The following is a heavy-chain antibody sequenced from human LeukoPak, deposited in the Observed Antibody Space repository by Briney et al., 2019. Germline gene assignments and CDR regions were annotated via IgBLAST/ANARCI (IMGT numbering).Heavy chain of an antibody. CDR3: ARHSGYSGYSSGWYYFDY. Sequence: SETLSLTRTVSGGPIYSYYWSWIRQPPGKGLEWIGYIYYSGSTNYNPSLKSRVTISVDTSKNQFSLKLGSVTAADTAVYYCARHSGYSGYSSGWYYFDYWGQGTLVTVSS. CDR1: GGPIYSYY. V-gene: IGHV4-59*08. D-gene: IGHD6-19*01. J-gene: IGHJ4*02. CDR2: IYYSGST.